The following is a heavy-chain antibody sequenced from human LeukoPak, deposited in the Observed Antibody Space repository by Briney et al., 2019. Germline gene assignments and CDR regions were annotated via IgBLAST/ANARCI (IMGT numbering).Heavy chain of an antibody. CDR2: INEDGSEK. CDR3: ARRPGPPYCTSNPCKPKFDP. V-gene: IGHV3-7*01. D-gene: IGHD2-2*01. J-gene: IGHJ5*02. Sequence: GGSLRLSCATSGFVLSSYWMSWVRQAPGKGLEWVANINEDGSEKDYVDSVKGRFTISRDNAQNSLYLQMNSLRADDTAVYYCARRPGPPYCTSNPCKPKFDPWGQGTLVTVSS. CDR1: GFVLSSYW.